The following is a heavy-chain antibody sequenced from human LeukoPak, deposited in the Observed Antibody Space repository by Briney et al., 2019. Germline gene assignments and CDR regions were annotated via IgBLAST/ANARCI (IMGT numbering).Heavy chain of an antibody. Sequence: TETLSLTCAVYGGSFSGYYWSWIRQPPGKGLEWIGEKYHSGSTNNNPSLKSRVTISVDTSQNQFSLKLSSVTAADTAVYFCARGPPTDYYDSSGFYYVFDYWGQGALVTVSS. CDR2: KYHSGST. D-gene: IGHD3-22*01. J-gene: IGHJ4*02. CDR3: ARGPPTDYYDSSGFYYVFDY. V-gene: IGHV4-34*01. CDR1: GGSFSGYY.